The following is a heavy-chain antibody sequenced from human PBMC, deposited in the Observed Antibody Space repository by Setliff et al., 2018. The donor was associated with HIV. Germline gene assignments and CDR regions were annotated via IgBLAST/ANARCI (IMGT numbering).Heavy chain of an antibody. CDR3: ARVRLELRQYWFDS. CDR2: INHSGST. Sequence: SETLSLTCAVYGGSFSDYYWSWIRQPPGKGLEWIGEINHSGSTNYNPSLKRRVTISVDTSKNQFSLKLNSVTAADTAVYYCARVRLELRQYWFDSWGQGSPVTVXS. D-gene: IGHD1-7*01. CDR1: GGSFSDYY. J-gene: IGHJ5*01. V-gene: IGHV4-34*01.